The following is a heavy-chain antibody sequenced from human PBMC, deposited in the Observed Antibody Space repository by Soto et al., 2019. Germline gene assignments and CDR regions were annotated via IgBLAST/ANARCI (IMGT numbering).Heavy chain of an antibody. D-gene: IGHD3-22*01. CDR3: ARPNYYYDSSGYYGY. CDR1: GFTFSSYS. V-gene: IGHV3-21*01. Sequence: GGSLRLSCAASGFTFSSYSMNWVRQAPGKGLEWVSSISSSSSYIYYADSVKGRFTISRDNAKNSLYLQMNSLRAEDTVVYYCARPNYYYDSSGYYGYWGQGTLVTVSS. CDR2: ISSSSSYI. J-gene: IGHJ4*02.